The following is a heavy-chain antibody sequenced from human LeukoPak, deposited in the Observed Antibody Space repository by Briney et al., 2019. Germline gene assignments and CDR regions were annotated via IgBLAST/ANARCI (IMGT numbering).Heavy chain of an antibody. CDR1: GFTFTSPA. J-gene: IGHJ6*02. Sequence: SVKVSCKASGFTFTSPAMQWVRQARGQRLEWIGWIVVGSGNTNYAQKFQERVTITRDMSTSTAYMELSSLRSEDTAVYYCAATLSSSWYLGYYYGMDVWGQGTTVTVSS. D-gene: IGHD6-13*01. CDR3: AATLSSSWYLGYYYGMDV. V-gene: IGHV1-58*02. CDR2: IVVGSGNT.